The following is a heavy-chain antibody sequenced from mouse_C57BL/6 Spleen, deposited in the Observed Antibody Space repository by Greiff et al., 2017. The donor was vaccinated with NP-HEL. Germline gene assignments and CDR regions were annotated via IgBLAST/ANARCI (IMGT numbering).Heavy chain of an antibody. J-gene: IGHJ1*03. Sequence: QVQLQQSGAELVKPGASVKISCKASGYAFSSYWMNWVKQRPGKGLEWIGQIYPGDGDTNYNGKFKGKATLTADKSSSTAYMQISSLTSEDSAVYFCARSEATVVATNWYFDVWGTGTTVTVSS. V-gene: IGHV1-80*01. CDR2: IYPGDGDT. D-gene: IGHD1-1*01. CDR1: GYAFSSYW. CDR3: ARSEATVVATNWYFDV.